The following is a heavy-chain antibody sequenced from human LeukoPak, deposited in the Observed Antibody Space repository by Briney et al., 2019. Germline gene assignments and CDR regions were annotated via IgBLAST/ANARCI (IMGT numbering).Heavy chain of an antibody. J-gene: IGHJ4*02. CDR2: ISYDRSNK. V-gene: IGHV3-30*04. D-gene: IGHD6-13*01. CDR1: GFTFSSYA. Sequence: SGRSLRLSCAASGFTFSSYAMHWVRQAPGKGLEWVAVISYDRSNKYYADSVKGRFTISRDNSKNTLYLQMNSLRAEDTAVYYCASRAAAGTDYWGQGTLVTVSS. CDR3: ASRAAAGTDY.